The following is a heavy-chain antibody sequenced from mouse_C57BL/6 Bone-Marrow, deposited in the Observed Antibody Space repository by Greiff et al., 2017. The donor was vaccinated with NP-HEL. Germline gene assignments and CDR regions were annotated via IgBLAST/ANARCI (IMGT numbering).Heavy chain of an antibody. J-gene: IGHJ2*01. D-gene: IGHD1-1*02. Sequence: ESGPGLVKPSQSLSLTCSVTGYSITSGYYWNCIRQFPGNKLEWMGYISYDGSNNYNPSLKNRISITRDTSKNQFFLKLNSVTTEDTATYYCASGGVYFDYWGQGTTLTVSS. CDR3: ASGGVYFDY. CDR1: GYSITSGYY. CDR2: ISYDGSN. V-gene: IGHV3-6*01.